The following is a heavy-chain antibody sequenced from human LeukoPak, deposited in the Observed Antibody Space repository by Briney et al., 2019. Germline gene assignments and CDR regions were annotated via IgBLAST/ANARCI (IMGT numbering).Heavy chain of an antibody. D-gene: IGHD5-12*01. CDR3: ARDESGYSGYDYYYYMDV. J-gene: IGHJ6*03. CDR2: ISSSGSTI. V-gene: IGHV3-11*01. CDR1: GFTFNDYY. Sequence: PGGSLRLSCAASGFTFNDYYMSWIRQAPGKGLEWVSYISSSGSTIYYADSVKGRFTISRDNAKNSLYLQMNSLRAEDSAVYYCARDESGYSGYDYYYYMDVWGKGTTVTVSS.